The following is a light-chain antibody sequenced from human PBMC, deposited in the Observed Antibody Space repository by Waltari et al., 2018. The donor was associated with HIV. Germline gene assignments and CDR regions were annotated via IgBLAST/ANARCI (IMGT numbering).Light chain of an antibody. Sequence: IVLTQSPLSLPVTPGQPASISCKSRQSLLHSDVKTYLYWYLQRPGQPPQLLINEVSNRFSRVPDRFSGGGSGTEFSLNISRVEAEDVGTYYCMQSIQLPLTFGGGTKVEIK. J-gene: IGKJ4*01. CDR2: EVS. V-gene: IGKV2D-29*01. CDR3: MQSIQLPLT. CDR1: QSLLHSDVKTY.